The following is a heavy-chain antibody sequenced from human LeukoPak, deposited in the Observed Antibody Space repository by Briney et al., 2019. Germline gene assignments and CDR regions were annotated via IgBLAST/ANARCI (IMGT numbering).Heavy chain of an antibody. V-gene: IGHV3-33*01. CDR2: IWYDGSDK. Sequence: GRSLRLSCAVSGYTFSRHGMHCVRQAPGKGLEWVAAIWYDGSDKYYADSVKGRFTISRDNSKNMLYPQMDSLRAADTALYYCARLWGSVSGYFDYWGQGTLVTVSS. J-gene: IGHJ4*02. D-gene: IGHD2-21*01. CDR1: GYTFSRHG. CDR3: ARLWGSVSGYFDY.